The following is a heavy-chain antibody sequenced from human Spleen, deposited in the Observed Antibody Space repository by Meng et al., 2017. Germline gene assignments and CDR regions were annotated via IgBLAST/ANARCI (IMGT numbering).Heavy chain of an antibody. CDR1: GYQFSTSW. Sequence: GESLKISCKASGYQFSTSWIGWVRQTPEKGLEWMGVIYPGDSDTRYSPSFQGQVTISADKSINTAYLQWSSLKASDTAMYYCATRGPHSSSWYTVDYWGQGTLVTVSS. CDR3: ATRGPHSSSWYTVDY. CDR2: IYPGDSDT. V-gene: IGHV5-51*01. J-gene: IGHJ4*02. D-gene: IGHD6-13*01.